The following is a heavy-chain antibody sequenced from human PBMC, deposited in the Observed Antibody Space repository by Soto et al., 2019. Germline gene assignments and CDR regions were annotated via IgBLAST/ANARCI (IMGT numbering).Heavy chain of an antibody. Sequence: QKYLVESGGGVVQPGGSLRLSCVASGSIFSGYGMHWVRQAPGKGLEWVAVIWYDGSNKYYADSVKGRFTISRDNSKNLLYLQMDSLRDEDTAVYYCASDGIGGTVFRGFCDYWGQGTLVTVSS. CDR2: IWYDGSNK. J-gene: IGHJ4*02. CDR3: ASDGIGGTVFRGFCDY. CDR1: GSIFSGYG. V-gene: IGHV3-33*01. D-gene: IGHD1-7*01.